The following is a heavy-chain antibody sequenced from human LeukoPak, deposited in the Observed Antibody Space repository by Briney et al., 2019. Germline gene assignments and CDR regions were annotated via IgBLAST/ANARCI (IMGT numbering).Heavy chain of an antibody. Sequence: SETLSLTCTVSGGSISSYYWSWIRQPPGKGLEWTGYIYYSGSTNYNPSLKSRVTISVDTSKNQFSLKLSSVTAADTAVYYCARDRIVGSGWLRPELWYYYGMDVWGQGTTVTVSS. CDR2: IYYSGST. CDR3: ARDRIVGSGWLRPELWYYYGMDV. CDR1: GGSISSYY. V-gene: IGHV4-59*01. J-gene: IGHJ6*02. D-gene: IGHD6-19*01.